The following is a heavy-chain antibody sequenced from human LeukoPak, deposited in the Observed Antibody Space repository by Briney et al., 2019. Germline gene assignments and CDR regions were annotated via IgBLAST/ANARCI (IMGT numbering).Heavy chain of an antibody. Sequence: PGGSLRLSCAASRLTFSSYSMNWVRQAPGKGLEWISYIGSGSSTIYYADSVKGRFTISRDNAKNSLYLHLSSLRAEDTAVYYCARSGSSYDGSQSWFDYWGQGTLVTVSS. CDR2: IGSGSSTI. CDR3: ARSGSSYDGSQSWFDY. D-gene: IGHD3-22*01. CDR1: RLTFSSYS. V-gene: IGHV3-48*01. J-gene: IGHJ4*02.